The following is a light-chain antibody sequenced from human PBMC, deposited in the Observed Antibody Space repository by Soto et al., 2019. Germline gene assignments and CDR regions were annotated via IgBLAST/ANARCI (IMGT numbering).Light chain of an antibody. V-gene: IGKV3-15*01. CDR3: QQYNKWLT. Sequence: EIVVTQSPATLSVSPGERVTLSCRTSQSVYSNLAWYQQKPGQAPRLLISGASTRATGIPARFRGSGSGTEFTLTISSLQSEGFALYYCQQYNKWLTFGGGTKVEIK. CDR2: GAS. CDR1: QSVYSN. J-gene: IGKJ4*01.